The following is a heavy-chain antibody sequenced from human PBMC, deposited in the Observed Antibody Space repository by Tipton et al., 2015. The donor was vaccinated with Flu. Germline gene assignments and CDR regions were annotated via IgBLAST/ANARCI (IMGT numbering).Heavy chain of an antibody. D-gene: IGHD3-10*01. CDR3: AEGPRSSGTYNYFDY. V-gene: IGHV3-23*01. Sequence: SLRLSCAASGFAFTSFAMTWVRQAPGKGLEWVSGISNTGGSTYYADSLKGRFTISRDNPKNTLYLQMNSLRAEDTAVYYCAEGPRSSGTYNYFDYWGQGTLVTVSS. CDR1: GFAFTSFA. CDR2: ISNTGGST. J-gene: IGHJ4*02.